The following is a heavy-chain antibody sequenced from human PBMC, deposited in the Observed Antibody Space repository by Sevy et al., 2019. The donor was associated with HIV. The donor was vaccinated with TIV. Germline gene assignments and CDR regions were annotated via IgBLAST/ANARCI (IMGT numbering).Heavy chain of an antibody. D-gene: IGHD6-19*01. CDR1: GFTFSSYA. CDR2: ISYDGSNK. J-gene: IGHJ4*02. Sequence: GGSLRLSCAASGFTFSSYAMHWVRQAPGKGLEWVVVISYDGSNKYYADSVKGRFTISRDNSKNTLYLQMNSLRAEDTAVYYCARDKEQWLVLGGYYFDYWGQGTLVTVSS. V-gene: IGHV3-30-3*01. CDR3: ARDKEQWLVLGGYYFDY.